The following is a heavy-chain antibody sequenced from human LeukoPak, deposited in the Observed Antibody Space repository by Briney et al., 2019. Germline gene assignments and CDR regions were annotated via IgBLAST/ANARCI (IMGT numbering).Heavy chain of an antibody. Sequence: GGSLRLSCAASGFTFSSYAMSWVRQAPGKGLEWVSAISGSGGSTYYADSVKGRFTISRDNSKNTLYLQMNSLRAEDTAVYYCARGYSSSWYEDAFDIWGQGTMVTVSS. CDR3: ARGYSSSWYEDAFDI. V-gene: IGHV3-23*01. CDR1: GFTFSSYA. D-gene: IGHD6-13*01. J-gene: IGHJ3*02. CDR2: ISGSGGST.